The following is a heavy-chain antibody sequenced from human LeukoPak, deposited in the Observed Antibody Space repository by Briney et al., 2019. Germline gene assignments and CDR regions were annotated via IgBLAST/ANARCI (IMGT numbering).Heavy chain of an antibody. CDR3: AKDGVLLGDYADYFDY. V-gene: IGHV3-30*02. CDR2: IRYDGSNK. D-gene: IGHD4-17*01. CDR1: GFTFSSYG. J-gene: IGHJ4*02. Sequence: GGSLRLSCAASGFTFSSYGMHWVRQAPGKGLEWVAFIRYDGSNKYYADSVKGRFTISRDDSKNTLYLQMNSLRAEDTAVYYCAKDGVLLGDYADYFDYWGQGTLVTVSS.